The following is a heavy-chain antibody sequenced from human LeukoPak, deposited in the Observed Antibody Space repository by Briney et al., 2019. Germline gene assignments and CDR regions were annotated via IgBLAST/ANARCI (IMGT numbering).Heavy chain of an antibody. V-gene: IGHV3-30*03. D-gene: IGHD6-19*01. CDR3: ASHIAVAGQAY. Sequence: PGGSLRLSCAASGFTFSSYGMHWVRQAPGKGLEWEAVISYDGSNKYYADSVKGRFTISRDNAKNSLYLQMNSLRAEDTAVYYCASHIAVAGQAYWGQGTLVTVSS. CDR2: ISYDGSNK. J-gene: IGHJ4*02. CDR1: GFTFSSYG.